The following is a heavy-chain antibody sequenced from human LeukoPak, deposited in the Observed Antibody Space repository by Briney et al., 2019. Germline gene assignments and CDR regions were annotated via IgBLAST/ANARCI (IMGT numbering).Heavy chain of an antibody. CDR1: GFTFSSYV. V-gene: IGHV3-23*01. J-gene: IGHJ4*02. CDR2: ISGSGFTT. CDR3: TSKLPQRAPFDY. Sequence: GGSLRLSCAASGFTFSSYVMAWVRQAPGKGLEWVSTISGSGFTTFYADSVKGRFTISRDNSKNTLYPQMNSLRDEDTAVYYCTSKLPQRAPFDYWGQGTLVTVSS.